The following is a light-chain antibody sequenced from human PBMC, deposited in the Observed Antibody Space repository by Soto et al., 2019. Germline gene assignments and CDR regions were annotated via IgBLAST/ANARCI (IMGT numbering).Light chain of an antibody. CDR3: QQYGSSPCLT. V-gene: IGKV3-20*01. CDR1: QSVSGRY. CDR2: GAS. J-gene: IGKJ4*01. Sequence: EIVLTQSPATLSFSPGEGTNLXGQTSQSVSGRYLAWYPQKPGQAPRLLIYGASSRATGIPDRFSGSGSGTDFTLTISRLEPEDFAVYYCQQYGSSPCLTFGGGTKVDI.